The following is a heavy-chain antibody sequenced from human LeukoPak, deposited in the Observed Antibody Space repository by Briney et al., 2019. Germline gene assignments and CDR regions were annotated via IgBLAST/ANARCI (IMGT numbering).Heavy chain of an antibody. CDR1: GFTFNSYA. Sequence: GRYLRLSCAASGFTFNSYALHWVRQAPGKGLEWVAVISYDGSNNYYGESVKGRFTISRDNSKNMVYLQMNSLRPEDTAVYYCARGEDGFWSGYVEHWGQGTLVTVSS. CDR3: ARGEDGFWSGYVEH. D-gene: IGHD3-3*01. CDR2: ISYDGSNN. J-gene: IGHJ1*01. V-gene: IGHV3-30*04.